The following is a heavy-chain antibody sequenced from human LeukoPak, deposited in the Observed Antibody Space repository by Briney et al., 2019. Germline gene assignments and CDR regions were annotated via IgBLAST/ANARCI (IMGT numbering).Heavy chain of an antibody. Sequence: PGGSLTLSCAVSGFTSSSHWMSWVRQAPGKGLEWVANIKHDGSVKYYVDSVKGRFTISRDNAKNSLYLQMNSLRAEDTALYYCARDLNYNLDFWGQGTLVTVSS. J-gene: IGHJ4*02. D-gene: IGHD5-24*01. CDR2: IKHDGSVK. V-gene: IGHV3-7*01. CDR1: GFTSSSHW. CDR3: ARDLNYNLDF.